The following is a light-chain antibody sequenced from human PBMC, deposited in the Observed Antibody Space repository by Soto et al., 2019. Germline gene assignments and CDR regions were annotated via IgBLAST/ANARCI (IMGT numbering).Light chain of an antibody. V-gene: IGLV2-14*01. CDR1: SSDIGTYDY. CDR3: SSYTGTSNVVG. Sequence: QSALTQPASVSGSPGQSITISCTGTSSDIGTYDYVSWYQQSPGKAPKLLISDVTHRPSGVSSRFSGSKSGNTASLTIAGLQAEDEADYYCSSYTGTSNVVGFGGGTKLTVL. J-gene: IGLJ2*01. CDR2: DVT.